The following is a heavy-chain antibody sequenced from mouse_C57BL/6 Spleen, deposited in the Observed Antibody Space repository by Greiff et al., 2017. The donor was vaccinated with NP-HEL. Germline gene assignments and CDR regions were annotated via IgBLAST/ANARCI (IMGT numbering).Heavy chain of an antibody. CDR3: ARENGSLFAY. D-gene: IGHD1-1*01. CDR1: GYTFTSYG. CDR2: IYPRSGNT. V-gene: IGHV1-81*01. Sequence: LVESGAELARPGASVKLSCKASGYTFTSYGISWVKQRTGQGLEWIGEIYPRSGNTYYNEKFKGKATLTADKSSSTAYMELRSLTSEDSAVYFCARENGSLFAYWGQGTLVTVSA. J-gene: IGHJ3*01.